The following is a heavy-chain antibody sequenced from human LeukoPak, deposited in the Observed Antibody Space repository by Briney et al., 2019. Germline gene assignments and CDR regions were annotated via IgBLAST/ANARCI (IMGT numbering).Heavy chain of an antibody. D-gene: IGHD3-10*01. Sequence: ASVKVSCKASGYTFTNYEINWLRQATGRGLEWMGWMNPNSGNTGSAQKFQGRVTITRDTSITTVYMELRSLTSEDTAFYYCARGGYYYGSGSRNWFDPWGQGTLVTVSS. CDR2: MNPNSGNT. V-gene: IGHV1-8*03. CDR1: GYTFTNYE. CDR3: ARGGYYYGSGSRNWFDP. J-gene: IGHJ5*02.